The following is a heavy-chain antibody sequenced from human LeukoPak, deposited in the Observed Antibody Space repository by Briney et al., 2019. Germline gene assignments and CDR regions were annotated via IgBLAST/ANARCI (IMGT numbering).Heavy chain of an antibody. CDR1: GYTFTDYY. CDR3: ARDRPPRATYYYDNSGYYPDY. D-gene: IGHD3-22*01. Sequence: ALVKVSCKASGYTFTDYYMHWVRQAPGQGLEWMGWINPKSGGTNYAQKFQGRVTMTRDTSISTAYMELSRLRLDDTAVYYCARDRPPRATYYYDNSGYYPDYWGQGTLVTVSS. CDR2: INPKSGGT. V-gene: IGHV1-2*02. J-gene: IGHJ4*02.